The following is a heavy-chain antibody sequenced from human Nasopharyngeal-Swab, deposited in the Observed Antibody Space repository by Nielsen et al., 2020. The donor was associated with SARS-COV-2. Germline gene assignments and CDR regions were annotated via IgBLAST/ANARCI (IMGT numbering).Heavy chain of an antibody. CDR3: AVILYESSGYWVDY. V-gene: IGHV4-59*01. Sequence: WIRQPPGKGLEWIGYIYHTGTTNYNPSLKSRVIISIDMSKNQFSVKLSSVTAADTAVYYCAVILYESSGYWVDYWGQGTLVTVSS. J-gene: IGHJ4*02. CDR2: IYHTGTT. D-gene: IGHD3-22*01.